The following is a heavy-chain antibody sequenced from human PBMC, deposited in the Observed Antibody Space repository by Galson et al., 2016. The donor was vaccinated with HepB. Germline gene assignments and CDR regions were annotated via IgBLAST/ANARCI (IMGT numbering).Heavy chain of an antibody. CDR1: GGTFNNYG. D-gene: IGHD3-10*01. Sequence: SVKVSCKASGGTFNNYGISWVRQAPGQGLEWMGGIIPFFDTANYAQKFQGRVTITADESMTTAYLELSSLTSEDTAMFYCAAEFFRGISWFTPGNGFDIWCQGTMVTVSS. V-gene: IGHV1-69*13. CDR2: IIPFFDTA. CDR3: AAEFFRGISWFTPGNGFDI. J-gene: IGHJ3*02.